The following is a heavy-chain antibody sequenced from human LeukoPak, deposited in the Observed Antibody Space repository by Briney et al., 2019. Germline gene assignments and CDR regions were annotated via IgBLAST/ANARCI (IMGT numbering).Heavy chain of an antibody. Sequence: GGSLRLSCAASGFTFSSYEMNWVRQAPGRGLEWVSYISAGGSTIYYADSAKGRFTISRDNAENSLYLQMNSLRAEDTAVYYCARELRPLIISSMDVWGKGTTVTVSS. V-gene: IGHV3-48*03. CDR2: ISAGGSTI. CDR1: GFTFSSYE. CDR3: ARELRPLIISSMDV. J-gene: IGHJ6*03.